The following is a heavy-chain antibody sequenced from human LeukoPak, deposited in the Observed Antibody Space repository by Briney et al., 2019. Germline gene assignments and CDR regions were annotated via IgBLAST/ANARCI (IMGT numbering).Heavy chain of an antibody. D-gene: IGHD5-24*01. CDR1: GYTFTSYY. Sequence: SVKVSCKASGYTFTSYYMHWVRQAPGQGLEWMGRIIPILGIANYAQKFQGRVTITADKSTSTAYMELSSLRSEDTAVYYCAGTEMATLVWGQGTLVTVSS. J-gene: IGHJ4*02. V-gene: IGHV1-69*02. CDR3: AGTEMATLV. CDR2: IIPILGIA.